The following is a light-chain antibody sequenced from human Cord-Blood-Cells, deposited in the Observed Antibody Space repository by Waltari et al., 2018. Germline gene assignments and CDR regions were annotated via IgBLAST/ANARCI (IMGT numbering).Light chain of an antibody. J-gene: IGLJ3*02. CDR3: SSYTSSSTLGM. Sequence: QSALTQPASVSGSPGQSITISCTGTSSHVGGYNYVSWYQQHPGKAPKLMIYDVSNRPSGVSNRFSGSKSGNTASLTISGLQAEDEADYYCSSYTSSSTLGMFGGGTKLTVL. CDR1: SSHVGGYNY. CDR2: DVS. V-gene: IGLV2-14*03.